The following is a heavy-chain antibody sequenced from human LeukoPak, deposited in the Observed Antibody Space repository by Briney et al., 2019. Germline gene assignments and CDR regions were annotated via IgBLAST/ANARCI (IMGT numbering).Heavy chain of an antibody. J-gene: IGHJ3*02. CDR2: IIPILGTA. CDR1: GGTFSSYA. D-gene: IGHD7-27*01. Sequence: SVKVSCKASGGTFSSYAISWVRQAPGQGLEWMGGIIPILGTANYAQKFQGRVTITADESTSTAYMELSSLRSEDTAVYYCARDIGLTGDAFDIWGQGTMVTVSS. V-gene: IGHV1-69*13. CDR3: ARDIGLTGDAFDI.